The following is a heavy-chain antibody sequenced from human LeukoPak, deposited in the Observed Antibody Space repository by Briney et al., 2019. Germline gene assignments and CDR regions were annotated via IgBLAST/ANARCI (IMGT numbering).Heavy chain of an antibody. D-gene: IGHD3-22*01. J-gene: IGHJ4*02. CDR1: GYTFTSYG. CDR2: ISAYNGNT. Sequence: GASVKVSCKASGYTFTSYGISWVRQAPGQGLEWMGWISAYNGNTNYAQKLQGRVTMTTDTSTSTAYMELRSLRSDDTAVYYCARDYYDSSGYYQTYYFDYCGQGTLVTVSS. CDR3: ARDYYDSSGYYQTYYFDY. V-gene: IGHV1-18*01.